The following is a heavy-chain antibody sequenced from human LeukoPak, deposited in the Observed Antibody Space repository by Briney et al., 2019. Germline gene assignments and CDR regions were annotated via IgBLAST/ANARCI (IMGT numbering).Heavy chain of an antibody. CDR3: ARNHYDILTGYYPDAFDI. CDR2: ISSSSSYI. J-gene: IGHJ3*02. CDR1: GFTFSSYS. D-gene: IGHD3-9*01. V-gene: IGHV3-21*01. Sequence: GGSLGLSCAASGFTFSSYSMNWVRQAPGKGLEWVSSISSSSSYIYYADSVKGRFTISRDNAKNSLYLQMNSLRAEDTAVYYCARNHYDILTGYYPDAFDIWGQGTMVTVSS.